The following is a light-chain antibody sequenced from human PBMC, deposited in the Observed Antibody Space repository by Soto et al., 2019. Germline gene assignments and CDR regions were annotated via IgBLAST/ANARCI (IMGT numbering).Light chain of an antibody. V-gene: IGLV4-69*01. J-gene: IGLJ2*01. CDR1: SGHSSYA. CDR3: QTWDTGARVV. Sequence: QLVLTQSPSASASLGASVKLTCTLSSGHSSYAIAWHQQQPEKGPRYLMKLSSDGSHSKGDGIPDRFSGSSSGAERYLTISSLQSEDEADYYCQTWDTGARVVFGGGTKXTV. CDR2: LSSDGSH.